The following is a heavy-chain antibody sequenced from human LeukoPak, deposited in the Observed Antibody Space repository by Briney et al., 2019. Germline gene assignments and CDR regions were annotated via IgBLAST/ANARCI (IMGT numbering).Heavy chain of an antibody. V-gene: IGHV1-69*05. D-gene: IGHD6-13*01. J-gene: IGHJ4*02. CDR3: ARVCSSSWYYFDY. CDR1: GGTFSSYA. CDR2: IIPIFGTA. Sequence: SVEVSCKASGGTFSSYAISWVRQAPGQGLEWMGGIIPIFGTANYAQKFQGRVTITTDESTSTAYMELSSLRSEDTAVYYYARVCSSSWYYFDYWGQGTLVTVSS.